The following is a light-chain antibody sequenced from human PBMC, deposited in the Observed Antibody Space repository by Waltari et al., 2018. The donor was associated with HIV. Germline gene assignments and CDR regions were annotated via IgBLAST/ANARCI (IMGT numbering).Light chain of an antibody. Sequence: EIVMTQSPATLSVSPGERVTLSCRASQSVSNKLAWSQHKPGQAPRLLIYGASTRATGVPARFSGSGSGTEFTLTISSLQSEDVAVYYCQQYHQWPPRLPFGPGTKVEIK. CDR1: QSVSNK. J-gene: IGKJ3*01. V-gene: IGKV3-15*01. CDR3: QQYHQWPPRLP. CDR2: GAS.